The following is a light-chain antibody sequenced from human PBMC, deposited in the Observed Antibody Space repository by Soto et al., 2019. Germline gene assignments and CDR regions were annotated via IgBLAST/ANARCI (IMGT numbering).Light chain of an antibody. CDR3: LQDYNYPRT. CDR2: EAS. Sequence: AIQMTQSPSSLSASVGDRVTISCRASQGIGHDLGWYQQKPGKAPKLLIYEASNLQSGVPSRFSGSGSGTDFTLTISSLQPEDFATYYCLQDYNYPRTFGQGTKVEIK. V-gene: IGKV1-6*01. J-gene: IGKJ1*01. CDR1: QGIGHD.